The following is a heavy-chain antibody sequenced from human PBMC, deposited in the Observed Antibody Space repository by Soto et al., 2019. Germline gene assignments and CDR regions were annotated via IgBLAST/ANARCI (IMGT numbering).Heavy chain of an antibody. CDR2: ISAYNGNT. V-gene: IGHV1-18*01. J-gene: IGHJ5*02. CDR3: ARDRSDIVVVVAATTPNWFDP. Sequence: GASVKVSCKASGYTFTSYGISWVRQAPGQGLEWMGWISAYNGNTNYAQKLQGRVTMTTDTSTSTAYMELRSLRSDDTAVYYCARDRSDIVVVVAATTPNWFDPWGQGTLVTVSS. D-gene: IGHD2-15*01. CDR1: GYTFTSYG.